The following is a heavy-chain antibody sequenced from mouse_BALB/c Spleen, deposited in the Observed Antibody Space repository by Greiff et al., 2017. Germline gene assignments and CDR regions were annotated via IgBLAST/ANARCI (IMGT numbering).Heavy chain of an antibody. CDR3: ARDYYDYDGGGGFAY. V-gene: IGHV5-4*02. CDR1: GFTFSDYY. Sequence: EVKLVESGGGLVKPGGSLKLSCAASGFTFSDYYMYWVRQTPEKRLEWVATISDGGSYTYYPDSVKGRFTISRDNAKNNLYLQMSSLKSEDTAMYYCARDYYDYDGGGGFAYWGQGTLVTVSA. D-gene: IGHD2-4*01. CDR2: ISDGGSYT. J-gene: IGHJ3*01.